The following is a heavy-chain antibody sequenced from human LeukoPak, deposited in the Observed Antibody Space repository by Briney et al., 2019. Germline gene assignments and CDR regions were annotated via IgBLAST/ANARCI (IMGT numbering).Heavy chain of an antibody. D-gene: IGHD3-10*01. V-gene: IGHV1-8*01. Sequence: ASVKVSCKASGYTFTSYDINWVRQATGQGLEWMGWMNPNSGNTGYAQKFQGRVTMTRNTSISTAYMELSSLRSEDTAVYYCARGSYYGSGSYYPSGFDPWGQGTRVTVPS. J-gene: IGHJ5*02. CDR1: GYTFTSYD. CDR3: ARGSYYGSGSYYPSGFDP. CDR2: MNPNSGNT.